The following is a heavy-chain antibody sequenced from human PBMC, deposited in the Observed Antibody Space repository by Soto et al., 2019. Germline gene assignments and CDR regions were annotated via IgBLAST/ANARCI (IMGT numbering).Heavy chain of an antibody. Sequence: GASVKVSCKASGYIFIHYAMHWVRQAPGQRLEWMGWINGGSGITKYSQKFQGRVTITMDTSASTVYMELSSLTSEDTAVYFCARSGYSSGWYHWYFDFWGRGTLVTVSS. V-gene: IGHV1-3*01. CDR1: GYIFIHYA. CDR2: INGGSGIT. D-gene: IGHD6-19*01. J-gene: IGHJ2*01. CDR3: ARSGYSSGWYHWYFDF.